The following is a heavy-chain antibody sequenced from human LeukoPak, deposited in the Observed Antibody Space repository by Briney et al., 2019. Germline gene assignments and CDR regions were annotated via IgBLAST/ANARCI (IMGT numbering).Heavy chain of an antibody. CDR1: GGSISSYY. Sequence: SETLSLTCTVSGGSISSYYWSWIQQPAGKGLEWIGRIHTSGSTNYNPSLKSRVTMSVDTSKNQFSLKLSSVTAADTAVYCCARGSHYYDRVDAFDIWGQGTMVTVSS. V-gene: IGHV4-4*07. CDR2: IHTSGST. D-gene: IGHD3-22*01. CDR3: ARGSHYYDRVDAFDI. J-gene: IGHJ3*02.